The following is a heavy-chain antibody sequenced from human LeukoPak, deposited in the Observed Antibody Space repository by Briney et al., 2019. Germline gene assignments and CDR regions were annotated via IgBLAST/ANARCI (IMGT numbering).Heavy chain of an antibody. CDR2: IYSGGST. Sequence: GGSLRLSCAASGFTVSSNYMSWVRQAPGKGLEWVSVIYSGGSTYYADSVKGRFTISRDNSKSTLYIQMNSLRAEDTAVYYCAKPAYSSGWYSGLDIWGQGTMVTVSS. J-gene: IGHJ3*02. CDR3: AKPAYSSGWYSGLDI. V-gene: IGHV3-53*01. D-gene: IGHD6-19*01. CDR1: GFTVSSNY.